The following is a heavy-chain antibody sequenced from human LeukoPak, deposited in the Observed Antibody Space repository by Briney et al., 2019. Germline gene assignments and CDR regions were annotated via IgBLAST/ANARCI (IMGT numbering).Heavy chain of an antibody. CDR2: IGTAGDT. Sequence: GGSLRLSCAASGFTFSSYDMHWVRQATGKGLEWVSAIGTAGDTYYPGSVKGRFTISRENAKNSLYLQMNSLRAGDTAVYYCARGITMVRGAIRYYGMDVWGQGTTVTVSS. V-gene: IGHV3-13*01. CDR1: GFTFSSYD. J-gene: IGHJ6*02. CDR3: ARGITMVRGAIRYYGMDV. D-gene: IGHD3-10*01.